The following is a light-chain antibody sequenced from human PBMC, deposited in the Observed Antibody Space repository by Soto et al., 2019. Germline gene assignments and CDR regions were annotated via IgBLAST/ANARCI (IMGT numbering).Light chain of an antibody. Sequence: EIVMTQSPATLSVSPGERATLSCRASQSVSSNLAWYQQKPGQAPRLLIYGASTRATGIPARFSGSGSGTEFTITIISLQSEDFAFYYCQQYNNWPPLTFGPGTKVDIK. CDR3: QQYNNWPPLT. V-gene: IGKV3-15*01. CDR2: GAS. J-gene: IGKJ3*01. CDR1: QSVSSN.